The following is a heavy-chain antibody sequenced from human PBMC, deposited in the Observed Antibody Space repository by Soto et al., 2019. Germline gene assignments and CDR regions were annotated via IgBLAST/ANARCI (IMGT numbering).Heavy chain of an antibody. D-gene: IGHD6-19*01. Sequence: QVQLVQSGAEVKKPGASVKVSCKASGYTFSNYDISWVRQAPGQWLEWMGWISTNNGNTDHAQKLQGRVTMTTDTSTTTAYMELRSMRSDVTAVYYCGRVTIAVAGWAFAYWGQGTLVTVSS. CDR2: ISTNNGNT. V-gene: IGHV1-18*04. CDR1: GYTFSNYD. CDR3: GRVTIAVAGWAFAY. J-gene: IGHJ4*02.